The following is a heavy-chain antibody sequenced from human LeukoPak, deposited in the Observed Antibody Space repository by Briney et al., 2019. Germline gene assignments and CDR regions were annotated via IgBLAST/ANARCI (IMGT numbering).Heavy chain of an antibody. V-gene: IGHV3-21*03. Sequence: GWSLRLSCVASVFTFTRFNMNWVRQAPGKGLEWVSSITTSGTYIYYADSVKGRFTISRHNAKNSLYLHINRLRENDTAGYYFPRPFYYDSNGGEGMDVWGQGTTVTVSS. D-gene: IGHD3-22*01. CDR1: VFTFTRFN. CDR2: ITTSGTYI. CDR3: PRPFYYDSNGGEGMDV. J-gene: IGHJ6*01.